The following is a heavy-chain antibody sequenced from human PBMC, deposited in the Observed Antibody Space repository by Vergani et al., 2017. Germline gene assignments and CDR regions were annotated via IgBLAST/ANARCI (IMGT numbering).Heavy chain of an antibody. CDR1: GYSISSGYY. CDR2: IYYSGTT. J-gene: IGHJ4*02. CDR3: ARGTWGSGFDY. D-gene: IGHD7-27*01. V-gene: IGHV4-38-2*02. Sequence: QVQLQESGPGLVKPSETLSLTCTVSGYSISSGYYWGWIRQPPGKGLEWIGRIYYSGTTYYNPSLKSRVTISVETSKNQFSLKLSSVTAADTAVYYCARGTWGSGFDYWGQGTLVTVSS.